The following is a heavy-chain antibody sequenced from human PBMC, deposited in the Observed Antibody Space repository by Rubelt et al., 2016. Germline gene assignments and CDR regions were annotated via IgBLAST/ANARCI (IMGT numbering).Heavy chain of an antibody. Sequence: CTVSGGSMNNYYWTWIRPSPGKGLEWLGYIYYSGSTNYNPSLKSRVTISVDTSESQFSLNLRSVTAADTAVYYCARGARWTDYWGQGILVTVSS. CDR3: ARGARWTDY. CDR1: GGSMNNYY. V-gene: IGHV4-59*08. J-gene: IGHJ4*02. D-gene: IGHD2-15*01. CDR2: IYYSGST.